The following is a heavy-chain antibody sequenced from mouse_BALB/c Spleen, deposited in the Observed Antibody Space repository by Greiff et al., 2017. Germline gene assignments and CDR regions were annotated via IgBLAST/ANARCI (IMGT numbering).Heavy chain of an antibody. V-gene: IGHV1-18*01. CDR1: GYSFTGYT. CDR3: ARGKDYDYSWFAY. J-gene: IGHJ2*01. CDR2: INPYNGGT. Sequence: VQLKESGPELVKPGASMKISCKASGYSFTGYTMNWVKQSHGKNLEWIGLINPYNGGTSYNQKFKGKATLTVDKSSSTAYMELLSLTSEDSAVYYCARGKDYDYSWFAYWGQGTTLTVSS. D-gene: IGHD2-4*01.